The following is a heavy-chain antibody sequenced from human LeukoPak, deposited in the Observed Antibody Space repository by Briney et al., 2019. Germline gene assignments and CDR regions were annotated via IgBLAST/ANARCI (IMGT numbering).Heavy chain of an antibody. D-gene: IGHD2-15*01. V-gene: IGHV1-69*13. CDR2: ITPIFGTA. J-gene: IGHJ6*03. CDR1: GGTFSSYA. Sequence: ASVKVSCKASGGTFSSYAISWVRQAPGQGLEWMGGITPIFGTANYAQKFQGRVTITADESTSTAYMELSSLRSEDTAVYYCAREYCSGGSCYSWSGHYYYYYYMDVWGKGTTVTVSS. CDR3: AREYCSGGSCYSWSGHYYYYYYMDV.